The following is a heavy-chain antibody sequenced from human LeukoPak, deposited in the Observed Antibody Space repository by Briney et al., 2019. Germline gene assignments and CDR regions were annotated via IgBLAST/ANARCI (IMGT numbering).Heavy chain of an antibody. CDR3: ARVESGYFLLRNPLDY. CDR1: GFTFSSYA. D-gene: IGHD3-22*01. V-gene: IGHV3-30*04. CDR2: ISYDGSNK. J-gene: IGHJ4*02. Sequence: HPGRSLRLSCAASGFTFSSYAMHWVRQAAGKGLKWVAVISYDGSNKYYADSVKGRFTISRDNSKNTLYLQMNSLRAEDTAVYYCARVESGYFLLRNPLDYWGQGTLVTVSS.